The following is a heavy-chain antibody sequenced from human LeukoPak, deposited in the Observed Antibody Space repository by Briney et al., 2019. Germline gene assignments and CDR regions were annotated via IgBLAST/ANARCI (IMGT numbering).Heavy chain of an antibody. V-gene: IGHV3-73*01. CDR3: TRLTIDYGDYMDGFDI. CDR2: IRSRTHDYAT. CDR1: GFTFSGSA. Sequence: GGSLRLSCAASGFTFSGSAMHWVRQASGKGLEWIGRIRSRTHDYATAYPESVKGRFTISRDDLKNTAYLQMNSLKTEDTAVYHCTRLTIDYGDYMDGFDIWGQGTMVTVSS. J-gene: IGHJ3*02. D-gene: IGHD4-17*01.